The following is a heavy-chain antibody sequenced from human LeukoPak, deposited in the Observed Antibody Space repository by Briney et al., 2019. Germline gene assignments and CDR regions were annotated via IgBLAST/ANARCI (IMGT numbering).Heavy chain of an antibody. J-gene: IGHJ6*03. V-gene: IGHV3-30*18. CDR3: AKDSSSWYGYYYYYYMDV. CDR1: GFTFSNYA. Sequence: PGGSLRLSCAASGFTFSNYAIHWVRQAPGRGLEWVAAISYDGNSQHYGAPVKGRFTISRDNSKNTLYLQMNSLRAEDTAVYYCAKDSSSWYGYYYYYYMDVWGKGTTVTISS. CDR2: ISYDGNSQ. D-gene: IGHD6-13*01.